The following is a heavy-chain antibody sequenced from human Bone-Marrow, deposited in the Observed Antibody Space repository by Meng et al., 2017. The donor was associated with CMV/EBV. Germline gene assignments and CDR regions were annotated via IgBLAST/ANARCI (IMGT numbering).Heavy chain of an antibody. CDR3: ARGATPDY. V-gene: IGHV3-7*01. J-gene: IGHJ4*02. CDR2: IKQDGSEK. Sequence: GESLKISCAASGFTFSSYWMSWVRQAPGKGLEWVANIKQDGSEKYYVDSVKGRFTISRDNAKNSRYLQMNSLRAEDTAVYYCARGATPDYWGQGTLVTVSS. CDR1: GFTFSSYW. D-gene: IGHD5-12*01.